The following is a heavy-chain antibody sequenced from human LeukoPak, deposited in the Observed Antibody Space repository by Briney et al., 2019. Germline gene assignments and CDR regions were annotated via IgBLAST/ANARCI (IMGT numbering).Heavy chain of an antibody. Sequence: SETLSLTCTVSGASMTSTIYYWGWIRQTPGKGLEWIGNIGNLLYEGSTYYSPSLKSRVTISVDTSKNQLSLKLSSVTAADTAVYYCARYYDSSGYYYWGQGTLVTVSS. D-gene: IGHD3-22*01. CDR1: GASMTSTIYY. V-gene: IGHV4-39*07. CDR3: ARYYDSSGYYY. J-gene: IGHJ4*02. CDR2: IGNLLYEGST.